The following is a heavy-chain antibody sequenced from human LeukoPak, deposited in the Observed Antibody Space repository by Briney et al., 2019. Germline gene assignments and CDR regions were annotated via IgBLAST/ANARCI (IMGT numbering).Heavy chain of an antibody. V-gene: IGHV3-30-3*01. D-gene: IGHD2-15*01. Sequence: GRSLRLSCAASGFTFSSYAMHWVRQAPGKGLEWVAVISYDGSNKYYADSVKGRFTISRDNSKNTLYLQMNSLRAEDTAVYYCADEGVDGKDVWGQGTTVTVSS. CDR3: ADEGVDGKDV. CDR2: ISYDGSNK. J-gene: IGHJ6*02. CDR1: GFTFSSYA.